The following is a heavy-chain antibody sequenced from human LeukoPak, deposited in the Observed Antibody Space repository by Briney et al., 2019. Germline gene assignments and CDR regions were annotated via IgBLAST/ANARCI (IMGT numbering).Heavy chain of an antibody. CDR1: GYTFTSYY. D-gene: IGHD3-10*01. CDR2: INPSGGST. J-gene: IGHJ4*02. V-gene: IGHV1-46*01. Sequence: ASVKVSCKASGYTFTSYYMHWVRQAPGQGLEWMGIINPSGGSTSYAQKFQGRVTMTRDTSTSTVYMELSSLGSEDTAVYYCARTSMVRGVISPNFDCWGQGTLVTVSS. CDR3: ARTSMVRGVISPNFDC.